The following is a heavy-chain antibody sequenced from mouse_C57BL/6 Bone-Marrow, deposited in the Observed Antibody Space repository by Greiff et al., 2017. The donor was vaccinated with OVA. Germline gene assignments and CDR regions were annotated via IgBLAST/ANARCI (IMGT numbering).Heavy chain of an antibody. CDR1: GYTFTSYW. V-gene: IGHV1-61*01. D-gene: IGHD3-2*02. CDR2: IYPSDSET. J-gene: IGHJ2*01. Sequence: QVQLQQPGAELVRPGSSVKLSCKASGYTFTSYWMDWVKQRPGQGLEWIGNIYPSDSETHYNQKFKDKATLTVDKFSSTAYMQLSSLTSEDSAVYYCARTAQAYYFDYWGQGTTLTVSA. CDR3: ARTAQAYYFDY.